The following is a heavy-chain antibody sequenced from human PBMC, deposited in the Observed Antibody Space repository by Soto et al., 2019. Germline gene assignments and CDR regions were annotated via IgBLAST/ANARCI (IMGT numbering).Heavy chain of an antibody. V-gene: IGHV3-23*01. J-gene: IGHJ6*02. CDR2: FSGSGGAT. CDR3: AKGTSRIHFGMDV. Sequence: HPGGSLRLSCEASGFTFSSYAMTWVRQAPGKGLEWVSSFSGSGGATYYADSVKDRFTISRDNSKKTLYLQMNGLRGEDTAVYYCAKGTSRIHFGMDVWGQGTTVTVSS. CDR1: GFTFSSYA.